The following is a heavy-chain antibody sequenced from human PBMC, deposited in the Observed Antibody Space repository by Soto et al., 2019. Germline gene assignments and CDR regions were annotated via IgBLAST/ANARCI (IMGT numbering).Heavy chain of an antibody. CDR1: GFTFSSYA. J-gene: IGHJ4*02. Sequence: EVQLLESGGGLVQPGGSLRLSCAASGFTFSSYAMSWVRQAPGNGLEWVSAISGSGDNTYYANSVKGRFTISRDDSKSTLYLQMNSLTAEDTAVYFCAKGLSGGSYSGSDYWGQGTLVTVSS. V-gene: IGHV3-23*01. CDR2: ISGSGDNT. CDR3: AKGLSGGSYSGSDY. D-gene: IGHD2-15*01.